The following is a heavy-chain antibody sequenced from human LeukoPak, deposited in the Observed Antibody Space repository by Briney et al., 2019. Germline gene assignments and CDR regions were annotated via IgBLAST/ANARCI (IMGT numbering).Heavy chain of an antibody. Sequence: SVKVSCKASGGTFSSYAISWVRQAPGQGLEWMGGIIPIFGTADYAQKFQGRVTITADESTNTAHMELSSLRSEDTAVYYCARLPLRSIAVGYYGMDVWGQGTTVTVSS. V-gene: IGHV1-69*13. CDR1: GGTFSSYA. CDR3: ARLPLRSIAVGYYGMDV. CDR2: IIPIFGTA. D-gene: IGHD6-6*01. J-gene: IGHJ6*02.